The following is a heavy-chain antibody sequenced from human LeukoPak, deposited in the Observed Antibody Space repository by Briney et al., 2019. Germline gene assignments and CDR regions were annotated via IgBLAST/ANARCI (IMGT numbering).Heavy chain of an antibody. CDR3: ARASSAIDY. J-gene: IGHJ4*02. Sequence: EASVKVSCKASGYTFTSYGISWVRQAPGQGLEWMGWINPNSGGTDYAQKFQGRVTMTRDTSISTAYMELSRLRSDDTAVYYCARASSAIDYWGQGTLVTVSS. CDR2: INPNSGGT. D-gene: IGHD3-22*01. V-gene: IGHV1-2*02. CDR1: GYTFTSYG.